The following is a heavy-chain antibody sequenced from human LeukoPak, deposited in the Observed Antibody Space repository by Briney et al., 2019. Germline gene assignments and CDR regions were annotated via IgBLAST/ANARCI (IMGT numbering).Heavy chain of an antibody. CDR3: ARASYSSGWVIDY. D-gene: IGHD6-19*01. J-gene: IGHJ4*02. V-gene: IGHV3-64*02. Sequence: PGGALRLSCAASGFTFSSYAMHWVRQAPGKGLEYVPAISSNGGSTYYADSVKGRFTISRDNSKNTLYLQMGSLRAEDMAVYYCARASYSSGWVIDYWGQGTLVTVSS. CDR1: GFTFSSYA. CDR2: ISSNGGST.